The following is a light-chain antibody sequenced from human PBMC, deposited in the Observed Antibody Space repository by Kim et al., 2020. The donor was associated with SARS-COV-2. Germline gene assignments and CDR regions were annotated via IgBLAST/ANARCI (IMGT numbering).Light chain of an antibody. CDR2: DNN. CDR3: GAWDTSLSALYV. V-gene: IGLV1-51*01. Sequence: KVTISCSGSTSNLVNDYVSLYQQLPGTAHKLLIYDNNKRPSGIPDRFSGSKSGTSATLGITGLQTGDEADYYCGAWDTSLSALYVFGPGTKVTVL. CDR1: TSNLVNDY. J-gene: IGLJ1*01.